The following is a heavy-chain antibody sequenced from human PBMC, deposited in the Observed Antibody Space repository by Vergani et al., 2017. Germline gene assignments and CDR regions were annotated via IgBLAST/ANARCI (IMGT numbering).Heavy chain of an antibody. CDR3: ARGRITIFGVVIPRHNWFDP. CDR2: INHSGST. Sequence: QVQLQESGPGLVKPSETLSLTCTVSGGSISSYYWSWIRQPPGKGLEWIGEINHSGSTNYNPSLKSRVTISVDTSKNQFSLKLSSVTAADTAVYYCARGRITIFGVVIPRHNWFDPWGQGTLVTVSS. V-gene: IGHV4-34*01. J-gene: IGHJ5*02. D-gene: IGHD3-3*01. CDR1: GGSISSYY.